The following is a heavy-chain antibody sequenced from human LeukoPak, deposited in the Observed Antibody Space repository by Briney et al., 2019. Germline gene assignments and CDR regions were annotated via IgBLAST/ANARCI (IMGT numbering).Heavy chain of an antibody. Sequence: AASVTVSCKASGYTFTNYYIHWVRQAPGQGLEWMGLINPGGDNTDYAQNFQGRVTMTRDTSTSTVYMGLSSLRSEDAAVYYCARVWDDYGDYWGQGTLVTVSS. CDR2: INPGGDNT. J-gene: IGHJ4*02. D-gene: IGHD3-16*01. V-gene: IGHV1-46*01. CDR1: GYTFTNYY. CDR3: ARVWDDYGDY.